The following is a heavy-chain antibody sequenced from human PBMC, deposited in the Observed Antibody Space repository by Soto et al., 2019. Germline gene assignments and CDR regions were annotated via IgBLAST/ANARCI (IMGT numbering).Heavy chain of an antibody. CDR1: GGSISSGGYY. Sequence: LSLTCTVSGGSISSGGYYWSWIRQHPGKGLEWIGYIYYSGSTYYNPSLKSRVTISVDTSKNQFSLKLSSVTAADTAVYYCARDSSRYSSGYYDWGQGTLVTVSS. CDR3: ARDSSRYSSGYYD. J-gene: IGHJ4*02. CDR2: IYYSGST. D-gene: IGHD3-22*01. V-gene: IGHV4-31*03.